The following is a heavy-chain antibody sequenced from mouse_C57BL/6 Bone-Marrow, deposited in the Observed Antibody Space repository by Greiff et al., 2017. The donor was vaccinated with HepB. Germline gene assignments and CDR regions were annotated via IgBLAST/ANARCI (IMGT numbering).Heavy chain of an antibody. V-gene: IGHV3-6*01. Sequence: VQLQQSGPGLVKPSQSLSLTCSVTGYSITSGYYWNWIRQFPGNKLEWMGYISYDGSNNYNPSLKNRISITRDTSKNQFFLKLNSVTTEDTATYYCARGSSLPYAMDYWGQGTSVTVSS. J-gene: IGHJ4*01. D-gene: IGHD1-1*01. CDR1: GYSITSGYY. CDR2: ISYDGSN. CDR3: ARGSSLPYAMDY.